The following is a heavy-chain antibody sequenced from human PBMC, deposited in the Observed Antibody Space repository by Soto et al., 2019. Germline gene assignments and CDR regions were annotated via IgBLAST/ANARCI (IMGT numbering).Heavy chain of an antibody. CDR3: AKADGYYYYYHGMDV. Sequence: EVQLLESGGGLVQPGGSLRLSCAASGFTFSSYAMSWVRQAPGKGLEWVLAISGRGGSTYYADSVKARFTISRDNSKNTLYLQMNNLTAEDTAVYYCAKADGYYYYYHGMDVWGQGTTVTVS. CDR2: ISGRGGST. J-gene: IGHJ6*02. D-gene: IGHD4-17*01. CDR1: GFTFSSYA. V-gene: IGHV3-23*01.